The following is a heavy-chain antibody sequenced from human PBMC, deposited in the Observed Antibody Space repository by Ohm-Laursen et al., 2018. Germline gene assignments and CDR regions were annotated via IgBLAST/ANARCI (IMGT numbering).Heavy chain of an antibody. V-gene: IGHV3-30*18. D-gene: IGHD5-12*01. CDR2: ISYDGSNK. CDR3: AKGGYSGYGYYGMDV. CDR1: GFTFSSYG. J-gene: IGHJ6*02. Sequence: SLRLSCTASGFTFSSYGMHWVRQAPGKGLEWVAVISYDGSNKYYADSVKGRFTISRDNSKNTLYLQMNSLRAEDTAVYYCAKGGYSGYGYYGMDVWGQGTTVTVSS.